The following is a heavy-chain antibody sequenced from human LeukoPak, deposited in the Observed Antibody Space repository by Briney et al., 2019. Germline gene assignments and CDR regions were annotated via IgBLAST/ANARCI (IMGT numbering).Heavy chain of an antibody. CDR3: ARAFDTSGYYYAFDY. V-gene: IGHV4-59*01. J-gene: IGHJ4*02. CDR1: GGPIGSYY. Sequence: SETLSLTCTVSGGPIGSYYWSWIRQSPGKGLEWIGYISYRGGTNYNPSLKSRVTIPLDRSKNQFSLNLSSVTAADTAVYYCARAFDTSGYYYAFDYWGQGTQVSVSS. CDR2: ISYRGGT. D-gene: IGHD3-22*01.